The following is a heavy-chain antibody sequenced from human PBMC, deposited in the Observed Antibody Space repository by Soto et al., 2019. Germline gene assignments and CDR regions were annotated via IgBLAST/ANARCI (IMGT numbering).Heavy chain of an antibody. CDR2: IDNSGST. J-gene: IGHJ4*02. CDR3: ARGGQDFCSGPFDY. V-gene: IGHV4-4*07. Sequence: PWETLSLTCTVSGGSISNYFCNWIRQPAGKGLEWIGRIDNSGSTNYNPSLKSRITMSADTSRNQFSLKLNSVTAADTAVYYCARGGQDFCSGPFDYWGQGALVTVSS. CDR1: GGSISNYF. D-gene: IGHD3-3*01.